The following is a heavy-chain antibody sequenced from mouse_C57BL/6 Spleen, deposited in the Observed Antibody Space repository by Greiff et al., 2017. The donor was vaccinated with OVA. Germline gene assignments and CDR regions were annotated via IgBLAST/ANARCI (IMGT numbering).Heavy chain of an antibody. CDR2: ISSGSSTI. CDR1: GFTFSDYG. V-gene: IGHV5-17*01. CDR3: ARNAY. Sequence: DVKLQESGGGLVKPGGSLKLSCAASGFTFSDYGMHWVRQAPEKGLEWVAYISSGSSTIYYADTVKGRFTISRDNAKNTLFLQMTSLRSEDTAMYYCARNAYWGQGTLVTVSA. J-gene: IGHJ3*01.